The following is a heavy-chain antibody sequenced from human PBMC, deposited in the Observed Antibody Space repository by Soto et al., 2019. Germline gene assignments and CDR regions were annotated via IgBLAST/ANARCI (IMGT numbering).Heavy chain of an antibody. CDR2: IYYSGST. CDR3: ATQEVGGSYVYTFDP. J-gene: IGHJ5*02. V-gene: IGHV4-34*01. D-gene: IGHD1-26*01. CDR1: GGSFSGYY. Sequence: PSETLSLTCAVYGGSFSGYYWTWIRQPPGTGLEWIGYIYYSGSTYYNPSLKSRVTISVDTSKNQFSLKLSSVTAADTAVYYCATQEVGGSYVYTFDPWGQGTLVTVSS.